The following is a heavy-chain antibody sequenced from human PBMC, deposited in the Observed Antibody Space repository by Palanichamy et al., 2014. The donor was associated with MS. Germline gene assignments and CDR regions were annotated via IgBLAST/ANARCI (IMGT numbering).Heavy chain of an antibody. J-gene: IGHJ2*01. V-gene: IGHV4-61*02. Sequence: QVQLQESGPGLVKPSQTLSLTCTVSGGSVSGSTYYWTWIRQPAGKGLEWIGRVYTSVNANYNPSLKRRVSMSIDTSKNQFSLELTSLTAADTAVYYCARQRGYFWYFDLWGRDTLVTVSS. CDR1: GGSVSGSTYY. CDR3: ARQRGYFWYFDL. CDR2: VYTSVNA. D-gene: IGHD5-18*01.